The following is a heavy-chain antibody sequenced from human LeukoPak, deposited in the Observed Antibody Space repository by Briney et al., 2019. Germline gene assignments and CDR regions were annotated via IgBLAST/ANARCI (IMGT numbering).Heavy chain of an antibody. Sequence: NPSETLSLTCAVYGGSFSGYYWRWIRQPPGKGLEWIGEINHSGSTNYNPSLKSRVTISVDTSKNQFSLKLSSVTAADTAVYYCARGRKRITMIVVAKYFDYWGQGTLVTVSS. CDR2: INHSGST. J-gene: IGHJ4*02. CDR3: ARGRKRITMIVVAKYFDY. CDR1: GGSFSGYY. D-gene: IGHD3-22*01. V-gene: IGHV4-34*01.